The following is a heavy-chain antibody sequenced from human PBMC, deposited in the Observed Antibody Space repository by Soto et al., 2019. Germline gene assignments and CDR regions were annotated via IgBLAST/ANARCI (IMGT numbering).Heavy chain of an antibody. Sequence: GSLRLSCAVSGFTVSSNYMSWVRQAPGKGLEWVSVIYSGGSTYYADSVKGRFTISRHNSKNTLYLQMNSLRAEDTAVYYCGRDGLVRGVNYYGMDVWGQGTTVTVSS. D-gene: IGHD3-10*01. CDR1: GFTVSSNY. V-gene: IGHV3-53*04. J-gene: IGHJ6*02. CDR3: GRDGLVRGVNYYGMDV. CDR2: IYSGGST.